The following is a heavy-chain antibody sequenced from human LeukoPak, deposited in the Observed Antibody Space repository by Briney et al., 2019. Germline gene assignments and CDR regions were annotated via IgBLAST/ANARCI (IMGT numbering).Heavy chain of an antibody. V-gene: IGHV1-46*01. D-gene: IGHD3-9*01. CDR3: ARDQPGGRYFDWLTPMDV. J-gene: IGHJ6*02. CDR1: GYTFTSYY. CDR2: INPSGGST. Sequence: EASVKVSCKASGYTFTSYYMHWVRQAPGRGLEWMGIINPSGGSTSYAQKFQGRVTMTRDTSTSTVYMELSSLRSEDTAVYYCARDQPGGRYFDWLTPMDVWGQGTTVTVSS.